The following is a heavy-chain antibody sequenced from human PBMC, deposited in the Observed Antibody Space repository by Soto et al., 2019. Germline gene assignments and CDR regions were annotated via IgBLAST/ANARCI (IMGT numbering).Heavy chain of an antibody. J-gene: IGHJ4*02. Sequence: GGSLRLSCAASGFTFSSYAMSWVRQAPGKGLEWVSAISGSGGSTYYADSVKGRFTISRDNSKNTLYLQMNSLRAEDTAVYYCAKEGLERSGYYPYYFDYWGQGTLVTVSS. CDR3: AKEGLERSGYYPYYFDY. CDR2: ISGSGGST. CDR1: GFTFSSYA. V-gene: IGHV3-23*01. D-gene: IGHD3-3*01.